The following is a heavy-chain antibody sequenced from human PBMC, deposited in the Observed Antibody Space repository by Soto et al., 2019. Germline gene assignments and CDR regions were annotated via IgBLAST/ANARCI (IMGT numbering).Heavy chain of an antibody. D-gene: IGHD1-26*01. V-gene: IGHV1-69*01. CDR3: AIDGGRHSGGIDY. Sequence: QVQLVQSGAEVKKPGSSVKVSCKASGGTFSSYSINWLRQAPGQGLEWMGEIIPIFGTANYAQKFQGRVTITADEATITAYMELSSLRSEDTAVYYCAIDGGRHSGGIDYWGQGTLVTVSS. J-gene: IGHJ4*02. CDR1: GGTFSSYS. CDR2: IIPIFGTA.